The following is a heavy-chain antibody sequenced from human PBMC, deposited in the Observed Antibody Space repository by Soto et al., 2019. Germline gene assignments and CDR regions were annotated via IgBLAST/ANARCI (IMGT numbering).Heavy chain of an antibody. CDR3: STEVWDSKHVDY. J-gene: IGHJ4*02. Sequence: EVQLVESGGGLVKPGGSLRLSCAASGFTFNNAWMNWVRQAPGEGLEWVGRIKSKTDGGTTDYAAPVKGRFTISREDSKNTVFLQMNSLVTEDTAVYYCSTEVWDSKHVDYWGQGTLVTVSS. V-gene: IGHV3-15*07. CDR2: IKSKTDGGTT. D-gene: IGHD1-26*01. CDR1: GFTFNNAW.